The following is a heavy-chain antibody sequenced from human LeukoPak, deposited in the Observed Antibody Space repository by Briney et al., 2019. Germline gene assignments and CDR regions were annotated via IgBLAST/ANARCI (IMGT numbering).Heavy chain of an antibody. CDR3: AHSGNYYGSGSSSMDV. V-gene: IGHV2-5*02. CDR1: GFSLSTSGVG. J-gene: IGHJ6*04. D-gene: IGHD3-10*01. CDR2: IYWDDDK. Sequence: SGPTLVKPTQTLTLTCTFSGFSLSTSGVGVGWIRQPPGKALEWLALIYWDDDKRYSPSLKSRLTITKDTSKNQVVLTMTNTDPVDTATYYCAHSGNYYGSGSSSMDVWGKGTTVTVSS.